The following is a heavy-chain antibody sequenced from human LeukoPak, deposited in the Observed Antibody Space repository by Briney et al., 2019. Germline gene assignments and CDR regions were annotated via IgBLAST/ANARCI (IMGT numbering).Heavy chain of an antibody. V-gene: IGHV4-39*01. D-gene: IGHD2-15*01. Sequence: SETLSLTCTVSGGSISSSSYYWGWIRQPPGKGLEWIGSIYYSGSTYYNPSLKSRVTISVDTSKNQFSLKLSSVTAADTAVYYCARRGGYCSGVSCLSWFDPWGQGTLVTVSS. CDR2: IYYSGST. CDR3: ARRGGYCSGVSCLSWFDP. CDR1: GGSISSSSYY. J-gene: IGHJ5*02.